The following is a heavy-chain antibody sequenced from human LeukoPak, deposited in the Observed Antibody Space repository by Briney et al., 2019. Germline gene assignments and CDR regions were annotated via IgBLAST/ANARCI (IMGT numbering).Heavy chain of an antibody. V-gene: IGHV3-30*02. Sequence: GGSLRLSCAASGFTFSSYGMHWVRQAPGKGLEWVAFIRYDGSNKYYADSVKGRFTISRDNSKNTLYLQMNSLRAEDTAVYYCAKDLRRIVGATQGMDVWGKGTTVTVSS. CDR1: GFTFSSYG. CDR3: AKDLRRIVGATQGMDV. J-gene: IGHJ6*03. CDR2: IRYDGSNK. D-gene: IGHD1-26*01.